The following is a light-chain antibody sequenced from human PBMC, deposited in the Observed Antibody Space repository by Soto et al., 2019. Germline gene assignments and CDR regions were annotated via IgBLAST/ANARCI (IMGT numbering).Light chain of an antibody. Sequence: DIQMTQSPSSLSASVGDRVTITCRASQSISSYLNWYQQKPGKAPKLLIYAASSLQSGVPSRFSGSGSGTDFTLTISSLQPDDFATYYCQQSYSTPPVTFGGGTKVEIK. J-gene: IGKJ4*01. V-gene: IGKV1-39*01. CDR3: QQSYSTPPVT. CDR1: QSISSY. CDR2: AAS.